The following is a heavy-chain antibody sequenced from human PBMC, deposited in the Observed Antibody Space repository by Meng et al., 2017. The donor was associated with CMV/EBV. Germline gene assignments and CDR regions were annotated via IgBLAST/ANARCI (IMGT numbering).Heavy chain of an antibody. Sequence: QVQLKESGPGLGKPSQTLSLPCTVSGGSIRSGSYDWSWIRQPAGKGLEWIGRIYTSGSTNYNPSLKSRVTISVDTSKNQFSLKLSSVTAADTAVYYCASVQGLGVSWGQGTLVTVSS. CDR3: ASVQGLGVS. V-gene: IGHV4-61*02. D-gene: IGHD3-10*01. CDR1: GGSIRSGSYD. CDR2: IYTSGST. J-gene: IGHJ4*02.